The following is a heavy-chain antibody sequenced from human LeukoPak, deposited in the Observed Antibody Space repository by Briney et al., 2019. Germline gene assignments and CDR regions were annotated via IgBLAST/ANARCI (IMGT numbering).Heavy chain of an antibody. CDR2: ISAYNGNT. D-gene: IGHD2-15*01. CDR3: ARDRGKYRSDCSGGSCS. Sequence: GASVKVSCKASGYTFTSYGISWVRQAPGQGLEWMGWISAYNGNTNYAQKLQGRVTMTTDTSTSTAYMELRSLRSDDTAVYYCARDRGKYRSDCSGGSCSWGQGTLVTVSS. CDR1: GYTFTSYG. V-gene: IGHV1-18*01. J-gene: IGHJ5*02.